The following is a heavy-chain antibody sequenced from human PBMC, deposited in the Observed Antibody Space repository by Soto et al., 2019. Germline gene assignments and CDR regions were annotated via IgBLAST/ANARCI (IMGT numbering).Heavy chain of an antibody. CDR2: IYHSGST. CDR1: GGSISSSNW. V-gene: IGHV4-4*02. CDR3: ARGQDTYYYDSSGYPDY. J-gene: IGHJ4*02. D-gene: IGHD3-22*01. Sequence: SETLSLTCAVSGGSISSSNWWRWVRQPPGKGLEWIGEIYHSGSTNYNPSLKSRVTISVDKSKNQFSLKLSSVTAADTAVYYCARGQDTYYYDSSGYPDYWGQGTLVTVSS.